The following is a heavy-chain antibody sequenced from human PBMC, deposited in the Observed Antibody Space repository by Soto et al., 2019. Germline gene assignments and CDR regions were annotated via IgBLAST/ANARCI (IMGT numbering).Heavy chain of an antibody. D-gene: IGHD4-17*01. CDR1: GYTFTSYY. CDR3: ARDNHYGDYVNAFDI. V-gene: IGHV1-46*01. J-gene: IGHJ3*02. Sequence: GASVKVSCKASGYTFTSYYMHWVRQAPGQGLEWMGIINPSGGSTSYAQKFQGRVTMTRDTSTSTVYMELSSLRSEDTAVYYCARDNHYGDYVNAFDIWGQGTMVTVSS. CDR2: INPSGGST.